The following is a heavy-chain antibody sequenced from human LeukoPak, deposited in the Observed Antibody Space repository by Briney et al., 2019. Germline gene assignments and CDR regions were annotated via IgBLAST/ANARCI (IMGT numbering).Heavy chain of an antibody. CDR1: GGSFSDYY. Sequence: PSETLSLTCAVYGGSFSDYYWSWIRQPPGKGLEWIGSIYYSGSTYYNPSLKSRVTISVDTSKNQFSLKLSSVTAADTAVYYCARQEWELDPPAWGQGTLVTVSS. V-gene: IGHV4-34*01. CDR2: IYYSGST. CDR3: ARQEWELDPPA. J-gene: IGHJ5*02. D-gene: IGHD1-26*01.